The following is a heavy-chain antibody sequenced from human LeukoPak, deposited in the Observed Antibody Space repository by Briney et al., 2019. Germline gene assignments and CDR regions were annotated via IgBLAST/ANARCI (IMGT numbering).Heavy chain of an antibody. Sequence: SETLSLTCTVSGGSVNNSPYYWGWIRQPPGKGLEWIGTISYSGTTYYNPSLKSRVTITVDMSKNQFALKLNSVSAADTAVYYCARRRYIISGSGSWFDPWGQGTLVTVSS. CDR3: ARRRYIISGSGSWFDP. CDR1: GGSVNNSPYY. J-gene: IGHJ5*02. CDR2: ISYSGTT. D-gene: IGHD3-10*01. V-gene: IGHV4-39*06.